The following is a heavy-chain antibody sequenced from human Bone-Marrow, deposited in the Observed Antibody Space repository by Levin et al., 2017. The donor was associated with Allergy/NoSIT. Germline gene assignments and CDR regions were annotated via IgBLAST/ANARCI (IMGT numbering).Heavy chain of an antibody. CDR3: ARDRYFQH. V-gene: IGHV3-7*01. CDR2: INEDGSER. J-gene: IGHJ1*01. Sequence: PGGSLRLSCEASGFTFSSYWMSWVRQAPGKGLEWVANINEDGSERYYVDSVKGRFTISRDNAKNSLFLQMNSLRVEDTAVYYCARDRYFQHWGQGTLVTVSS. CDR1: GFTFSSYW.